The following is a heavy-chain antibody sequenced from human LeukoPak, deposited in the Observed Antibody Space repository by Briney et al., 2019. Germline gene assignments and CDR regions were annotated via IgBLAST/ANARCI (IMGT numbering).Heavy chain of an antibody. CDR3: ARGIRTLGYCSSTSCYKGGGVDY. CDR2: INHSGST. V-gene: IGHV4-34*01. CDR1: GGSFGGYY. D-gene: IGHD2-2*02. J-gene: IGHJ4*02. Sequence: SETLSLTCAVYGGSFGGYYWSWIRQPPGKGLEWIGEINHSGSTNYNPSLKSRVTISVDTSKNQFSLKLSSVTAADTAVYYCARGIRTLGYCSSTSCYKGGGVDYWGQGTLVTVSS.